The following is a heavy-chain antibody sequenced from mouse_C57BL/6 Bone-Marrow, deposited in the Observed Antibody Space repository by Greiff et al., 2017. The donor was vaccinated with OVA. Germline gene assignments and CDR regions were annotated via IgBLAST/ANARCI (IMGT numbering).Heavy chain of an antibody. Sequence: EVMLVESGGDLVQPGGSLKLSCAASGFTFSSYGMSWVRQTPDKRLEWVATISSGGSYTYYPDSVKGRFTISRDNAKNTLYLQMSSQKSEDTAIDYCARPRPGWAYWGQGTLVTVSA. CDR3: ARPRPGWAY. V-gene: IGHV5-6*01. CDR1: GFTFSSYG. CDR2: ISSGGSYT. J-gene: IGHJ3*01.